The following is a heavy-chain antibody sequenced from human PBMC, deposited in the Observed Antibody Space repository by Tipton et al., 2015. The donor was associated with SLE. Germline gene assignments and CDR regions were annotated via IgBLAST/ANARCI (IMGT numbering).Heavy chain of an antibody. CDR2: ISYDGSNK. Sequence: SGFTFSSYGMHWVRQAPGKGLEWVAVISYDGSNKYYADSVKGRFTFSRDNSKNTLYLQMNSLRAEDTAVYYCARVLLVTIFGVVEPPAYWGQGTLVTVSS. CDR1: GFTFSSYG. D-gene: IGHD3-3*01. CDR3: ARVLLVTIFGVVEPPAY. V-gene: IGHV3-30*19. J-gene: IGHJ4*02.